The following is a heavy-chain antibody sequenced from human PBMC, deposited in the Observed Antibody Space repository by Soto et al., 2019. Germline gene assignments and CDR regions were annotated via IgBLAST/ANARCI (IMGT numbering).Heavy chain of an antibody. J-gene: IGHJ4*02. V-gene: IGHV1-18*04. Sequence: QVQLVQSGPEVKKPGASVKVSCKASGYTFTNHGISWVRQAPGQGLEWVGWISGYNANTKYAQKFQGRVTMSTDTSTNTAYMELRSLRSDDXXXYYCARDFYPLAYYXDYWGQGTLVXVSX. CDR3: ARDFYPLAYYXDY. CDR1: GYTFTNHG. CDR2: ISGYNANT.